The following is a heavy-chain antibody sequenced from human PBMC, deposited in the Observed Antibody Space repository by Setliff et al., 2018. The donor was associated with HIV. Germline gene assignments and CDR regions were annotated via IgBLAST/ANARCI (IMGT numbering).Heavy chain of an antibody. CDR2: IKHSGST. D-gene: IGHD1-26*01. CDR3: ARGGFKWSGSYADY. J-gene: IGHJ4*02. CDR1: GGSFSDYY. V-gene: IGHV4-34*01. Sequence: PSETLSLTCAVHGGSFSDYYWTWIRQPPGKGLEWIGEIKHSGSTNYNPSLKSRVTISVDMAKNQFSLNLTSVTAADTAVYYCARGGFKWSGSYADYWGQGTLVTVSS.